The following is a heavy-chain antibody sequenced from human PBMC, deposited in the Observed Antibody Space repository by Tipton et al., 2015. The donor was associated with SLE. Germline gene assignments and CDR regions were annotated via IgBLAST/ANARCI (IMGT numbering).Heavy chain of an antibody. CDR2: INHSGST. CDR3: AMSSGRYWGAVDS. D-gene: IGHD1-26*01. Sequence: TLSLTCDVYGGSSNTYYWAWIRQPPGKGLEWIGEINHSGSTNYNPSLKSRVTTSLDTSKNQVSLKLKSVTAADAAVYYCAMSSGRYWGAVDSWGQGTLVTVSS. J-gene: IGHJ4*02. V-gene: IGHV4-34*01. CDR1: GGSSNTYY.